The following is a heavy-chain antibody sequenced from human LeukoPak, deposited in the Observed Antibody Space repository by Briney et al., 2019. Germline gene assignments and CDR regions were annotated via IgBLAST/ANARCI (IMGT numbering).Heavy chain of an antibody. V-gene: IGHV3-43D*03. CDR1: GFTFDDYA. D-gene: IGHD2-2*01. Sequence: GGSLRLSCAASGFTFDDYAMHWVRQAPEKGLEWVSLISWDGGSTYYADSVKGRFTISRDNSKNSLYLQMNSLRAEDTALYYCAKDIRSVGYCSSTSCYLAFDIWGQGTMVTVSS. CDR2: ISWDGGST. CDR3: AKDIRSVGYCSSTSCYLAFDI. J-gene: IGHJ3*02.